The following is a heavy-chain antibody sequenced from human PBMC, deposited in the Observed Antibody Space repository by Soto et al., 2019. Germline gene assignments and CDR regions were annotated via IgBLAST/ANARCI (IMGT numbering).Heavy chain of an antibody. CDR3: AKDTGGLRWLQFQGFDY. CDR2: ISCDGSNK. J-gene: IGHJ4*02. D-gene: IGHD5-12*01. Sequence: GGSLRLSCAASGFTFSSYGMHWVRQAPGKGLEWVAVISCDGSNKYYADSVKGRFTISRDNSKNTLYLQMNSLRAEDTAVYYCAKDTGGLRWLQFQGFDYWGQGTLVTVSS. CDR1: GFTFSSYG. V-gene: IGHV3-30*18.